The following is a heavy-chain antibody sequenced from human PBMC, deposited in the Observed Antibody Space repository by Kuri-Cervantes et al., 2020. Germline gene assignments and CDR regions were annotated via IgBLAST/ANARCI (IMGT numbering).Heavy chain of an antibody. CDR3: AREYCSSTSCSPYYHYGMDV. CDR2: ISYDGSNK. Sequence: GESLKISCAASGFTFSSYGMHWVRQAPGKGLEWVAVISYDGSNKYYADSGKGRFTISRDNSKNTLYLQMNSLRAEDTAVYYCAREYCSSTSCSPYYHYGMDVWGQGTTVTVSS. D-gene: IGHD2-2*01. J-gene: IGHJ6*02. V-gene: IGHV3-30*03. CDR1: GFTFSSYG.